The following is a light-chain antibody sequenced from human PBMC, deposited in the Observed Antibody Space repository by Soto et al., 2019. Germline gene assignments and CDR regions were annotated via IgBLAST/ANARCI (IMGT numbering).Light chain of an antibody. J-gene: IGLJ2*01. CDR3: TSYTSNNTLNLL. CDR1: SGDIGSYNR. V-gene: IGLV2-14*01. CDR2: EVS. Sequence: QSALTQPASVSGSPGQSITISCTGTSGDIGSYNRVSWYQQHPGKAPKLMIYEVSYRPSGVSNRFSGSKSGNTAALTISGLQAEDEADYFCTSYTSNNTLNLLFGEGTKVTVL.